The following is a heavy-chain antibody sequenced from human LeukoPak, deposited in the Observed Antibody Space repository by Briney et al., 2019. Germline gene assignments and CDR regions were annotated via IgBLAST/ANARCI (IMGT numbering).Heavy chain of an antibody. CDR2: IYPGDSDT. V-gene: IGHV5-51*01. J-gene: IGHJ5*02. CDR1: GYSFTSYW. D-gene: IGHD6-13*01. Sequence: GESLKISCKGSGYSFTSYWIGWVRQMPGKGLEWMGIIYPGDSDTRYSPSFQGQVTISADKSISTAYLQWSSLKASDTAMYYCARHVSCSSSWYGYNWFDPWGQGTLVTVSS. CDR3: ARHVSCSSSWYGYNWFDP.